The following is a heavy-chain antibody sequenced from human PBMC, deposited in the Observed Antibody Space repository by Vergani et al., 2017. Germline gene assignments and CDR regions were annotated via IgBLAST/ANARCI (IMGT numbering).Heavy chain of an antibody. J-gene: IGHJ4*02. CDR2: IIPILGIA. CDR1: GGTFSSYT. D-gene: IGHD2-15*01. CDR3: AREGDIVVVVAAFGAFDI. V-gene: IGHV1-69*08. Sequence: QVQLVQSGAEVKKPGSSVKVSCKASGGTFSSYTISWVRQAPGQGLEWMGRIIPILGIANYAQKFQGRGTITADKSTSTAYMELSSLRSEDTAVYYCAREGDIVVVVAAFGAFDIWSQGPLVTVSS.